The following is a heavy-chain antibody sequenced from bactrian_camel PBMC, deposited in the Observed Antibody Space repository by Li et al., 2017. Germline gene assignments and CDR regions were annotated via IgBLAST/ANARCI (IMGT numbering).Heavy chain of an antibody. CDR1: AFGLRGDY. D-gene: IGHD4*01. Sequence: VQLVESGGGLVQPGGSLRLSCVAPAFGLRGDYMAWVRQAPGKGLEWVPTLNIGDGTTYYSDSVMGRFTISIDHAKKTVYLQMNSLKPDDTALYYCAAEDYCVVAPPRDVPRFRYKGQGTQVTVS. V-gene: IGHV3S40*01. J-gene: IGHJ4*01. CDR2: LNIGDGTT.